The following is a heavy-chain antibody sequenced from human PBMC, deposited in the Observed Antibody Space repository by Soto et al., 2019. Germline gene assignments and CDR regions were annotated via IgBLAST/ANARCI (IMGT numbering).Heavy chain of an antibody. Sequence: PSETLSLTCAVYGGSFSGYYWSWIRQPPGKGLEWIGEINHSGSTNYNPSLKSRVTISVDTSKNQFSLKLSSVTAADTAVYYCASYYDSSGYGTGPFLDYWGQGTLVTAPQ. CDR1: GGSFSGYY. CDR3: ASYYDSSGYGTGPFLDY. J-gene: IGHJ4*02. D-gene: IGHD3-22*01. CDR2: INHSGST. V-gene: IGHV4-34*01.